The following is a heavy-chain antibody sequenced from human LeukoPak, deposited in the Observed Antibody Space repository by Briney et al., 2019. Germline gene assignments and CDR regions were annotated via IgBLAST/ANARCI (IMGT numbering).Heavy chain of an antibody. CDR3: ARAENGDYDKPIDY. D-gene: IGHD4-17*01. V-gene: IGHV3-21*01. Sequence: GGSLRLSCAASGFTFSNYGMNWVRQAPGKGLEWVPSITSSSTYIYYTGSVKGRFTISRDNAKSSLYLRMNSLRAEDTAVYYCARAENGDYDKPIDYWGQGTLVTVSS. CDR2: ITSSSTYI. J-gene: IGHJ4*02. CDR1: GFTFSNYG.